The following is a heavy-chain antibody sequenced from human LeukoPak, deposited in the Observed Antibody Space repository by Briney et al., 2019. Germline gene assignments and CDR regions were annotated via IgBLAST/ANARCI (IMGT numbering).Heavy chain of an antibody. Sequence: KPSETLSLTCTVSGGSISSSSYYWSWIRQPPGKGLEWIGYIYYSGSTNYNPSLKSRVTISVDTSKNQFSLKLSSVTAADTAVYYCARGASVRITIFGVVIMSFDPWGQGTLVTVSS. CDR1: GGSISSSSYY. D-gene: IGHD3-3*01. CDR2: IYYSGST. CDR3: ARGASVRITIFGVVIMSFDP. J-gene: IGHJ5*02. V-gene: IGHV4-61*05.